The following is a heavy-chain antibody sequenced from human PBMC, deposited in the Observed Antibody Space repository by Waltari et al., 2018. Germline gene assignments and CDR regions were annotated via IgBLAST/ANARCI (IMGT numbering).Heavy chain of an antibody. V-gene: IGHV1-2*02. CDR2: IKPTNGGT. Sequence: QVHLVQSGAEVKKSGASVKVSCKASGYSFGGYYLYWVRQAPGQGLEWMGRIKPTNGGTNYEQKFQGRVTMTRDTSINAGYMDLSRLRADDTAVYFCARGLGGSSPFDYWGRGTLVTVSS. CDR1: GYSFGGYY. CDR3: ARGLGGSSPFDY. J-gene: IGHJ4*02. D-gene: IGHD3-16*01.